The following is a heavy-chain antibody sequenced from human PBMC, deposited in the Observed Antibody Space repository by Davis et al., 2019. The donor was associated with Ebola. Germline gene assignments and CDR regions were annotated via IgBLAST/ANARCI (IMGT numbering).Heavy chain of an antibody. V-gene: IGHV3-23*01. Sequence: GESLKISCAASGFTFNSYAMSWVRQAPGKGLEWVSAISGSGGSTYYADSVKGRFTISRDNSKNTLYLQMNSLRAEDTAVYYCAKAGDSGSYLGGDYWGQGTLVTVSS. CDR3: AKAGDSGSYLGGDY. CDR2: ISGSGGST. J-gene: IGHJ4*02. D-gene: IGHD1-26*01. CDR1: GFTFNSYA.